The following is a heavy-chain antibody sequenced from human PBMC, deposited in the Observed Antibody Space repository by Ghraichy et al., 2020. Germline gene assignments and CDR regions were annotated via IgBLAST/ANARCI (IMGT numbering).Heavy chain of an antibody. V-gene: IGHV3-7*03. CDR3: ARDTIIVGATNNWFDA. CDR2: IKQDGSEK. D-gene: IGHD1-26*01. Sequence: GGSLRLSCAASGFTFSSYWMSWVRQAPGKGLEWVANIKQDGSEKYYVDSVKGRFTISRDNAKNSLYLQMNSLRAEDTAVYYCARDTIIVGATNNWFDAWGQGTLVTVSS. J-gene: IGHJ5*02. CDR1: GFTFSSYW.